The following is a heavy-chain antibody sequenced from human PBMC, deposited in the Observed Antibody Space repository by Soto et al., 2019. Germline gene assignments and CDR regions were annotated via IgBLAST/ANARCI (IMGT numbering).Heavy chain of an antibody. CDR3: ARDGQWLPRDGLRSSYYFDY. V-gene: IGHV3-33*01. Sequence: QVQLVESGGGVVQPGRYLRLSCAASGFNFSSYVMHWVRQAPGKGLEWVAVIWYDGGNKYYADSVKGRFTISRDNSKNTLYLQMNSLRAEDTAVHYCARDGQWLPRDGLRSSYYFDYWGQGTLVTVSS. CDR1: GFNFSSYV. J-gene: IGHJ4*02. D-gene: IGHD6-19*01. CDR2: IWYDGGNK.